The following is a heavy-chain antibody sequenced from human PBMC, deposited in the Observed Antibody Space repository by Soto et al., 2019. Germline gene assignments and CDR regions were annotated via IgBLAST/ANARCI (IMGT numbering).Heavy chain of an antibody. CDR3: ARQVLLWFGEFDYYYMDV. CDR2: IYYSGST. D-gene: IGHD3-10*01. J-gene: IGHJ6*03. Sequence: SETLSLTCTVSGGSISSSSYYWGWIRQPPGKGLEWIGSIYYSGSTYYNPSLKSRVTISVDTSKNQFSLKLSSVTAADTAVYYCARQVLLWFGEFDYYYMDVWGKGTTVTVSS. V-gene: IGHV4-39*01. CDR1: GGSISSSSYY.